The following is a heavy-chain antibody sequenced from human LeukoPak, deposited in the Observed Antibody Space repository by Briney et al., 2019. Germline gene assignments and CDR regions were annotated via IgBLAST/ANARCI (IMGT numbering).Heavy chain of an antibody. CDR2: ISGDGRTT. J-gene: IGHJ4*02. D-gene: IGHD1-20*01. CDR3: VTYNWEYETDY. V-gene: IGHV3-74*01. CDR1: GVTLSNYW. Sequence: GGSLRLSCVGSGVTLSNYWVYWVRQGPGKGLVWVSRISGDGRTTDYADSGKGRFTTSRDNAKNTLYLQMNSLRAEDTAVYYCVTYNWEYETDYWGQGTLVTVSS.